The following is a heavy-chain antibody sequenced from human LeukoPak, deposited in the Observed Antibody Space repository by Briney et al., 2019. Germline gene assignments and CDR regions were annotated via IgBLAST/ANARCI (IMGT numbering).Heavy chain of an antibody. CDR1: GFTFSSYC. V-gene: IGHV3-48*04. D-gene: IGHD3-10*02. CDR3: AELGITMIGGV. J-gene: IGHJ6*04. Sequence: GGSLRLSCAASGFTFSSYCMSWVRQAPGKGREWVSYISSSGSTIDYADSVKGRFTISRDNAKNSLYLQMNSLRAEDTAVYYCAELGITMIGGVWGKGTTVTISS. CDR2: ISSSGSTI.